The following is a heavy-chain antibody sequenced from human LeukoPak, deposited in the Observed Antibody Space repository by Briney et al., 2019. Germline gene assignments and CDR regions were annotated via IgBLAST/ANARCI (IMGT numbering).Heavy chain of an antibody. D-gene: IGHD1-26*01. J-gene: IGHJ4*02. V-gene: IGHV3-30*18. CDR1: GFTFSSYG. Sequence: GRSLRLSCAASGFTFSSYGMHWVRQAPGKGLEWVAVISYDGSNKYYADSVKGRFTISRDNSKNTLYLQMNSLRAEDTAVYYCAKDSLYSGSYSYFDYWGQGTLVTVPS. CDR3: AKDSLYSGSYSYFDY. CDR2: ISYDGSNK.